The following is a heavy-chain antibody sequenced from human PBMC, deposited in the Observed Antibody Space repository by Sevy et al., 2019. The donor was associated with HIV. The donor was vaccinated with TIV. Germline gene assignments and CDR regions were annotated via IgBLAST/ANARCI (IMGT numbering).Heavy chain of an antibody. CDR2: ISGSGGST. Sequence: GGSLRLSCAASGFTFSSYAMSWVRQAPGKGLEWVSVISGSGGSTYYADSVKGRFTISRDNSKNTLYLQMNSLRAEDTAVYYCAKVLDEAHIVVVLGYWGQGTLVTVSS. CDR3: AKVLDEAHIVVVLGY. CDR1: GFTFSSYA. J-gene: IGHJ4*02. D-gene: IGHD2-21*01. V-gene: IGHV3-23*01.